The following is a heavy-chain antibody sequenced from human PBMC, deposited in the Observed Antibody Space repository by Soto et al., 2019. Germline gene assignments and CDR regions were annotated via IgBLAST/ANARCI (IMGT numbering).Heavy chain of an antibody. Sequence: QLQLQESGPGLVKPSETLSLTCTVSGGSISSSSYYWGWIRQPPGKGLEWIGSIYYSGSTYYNPSLKSRVTISVDTSKNQFSLKLSSVTAADTAVYYCARLGPPMVRGGFDPWGQGTLVTVSS. J-gene: IGHJ5*02. D-gene: IGHD3-10*01. CDR2: IYYSGST. CDR1: GGSISSSSYY. V-gene: IGHV4-39*01. CDR3: ARLGPPMVRGGFDP.